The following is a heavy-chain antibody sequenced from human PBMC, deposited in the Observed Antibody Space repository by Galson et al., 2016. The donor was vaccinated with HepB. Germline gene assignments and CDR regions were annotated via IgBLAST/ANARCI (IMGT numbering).Heavy chain of an antibody. CDR3: TVCGLTGDLDY. J-gene: IGHJ4*03. V-gene: IGHV3-15*01. D-gene: IGHD3-9*01. Sequence: YAAPVRGRFTISRDDSRDTLFLQMNSLKFEDTAVYYCTVCGLTGDLDYWGRGTRVAVSS.